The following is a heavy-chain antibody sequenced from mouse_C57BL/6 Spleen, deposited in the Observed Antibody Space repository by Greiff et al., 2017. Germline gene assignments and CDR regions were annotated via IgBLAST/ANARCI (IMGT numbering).Heavy chain of an antibody. CDR2: IDPSDSYT. J-gene: IGHJ2*01. Sequence: QVQLQQPGAELVMPGASVKLSCKASGYTFTSYWMHWVKQRPGQGLEWIGEIDPSDSYTNYNQKFKGKSTLTVDKSSSTAYMQLSSLTSEDSAVYYCARGAQVYFDYWNEGPTLTLSS. CDR3: ARGAQVYFDY. CDR1: GYTFTSYW. D-gene: IGHD3-2*02. V-gene: IGHV1-69*01.